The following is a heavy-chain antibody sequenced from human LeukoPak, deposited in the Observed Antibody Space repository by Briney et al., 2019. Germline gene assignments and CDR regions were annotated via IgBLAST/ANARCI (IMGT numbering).Heavy chain of an antibody. CDR3: ARLRLADLYRFDP. CDR2: IYYSGST. Sequence: PSQTLSLTCTVSGRSIRRGGYYWTRIRQHPAKGLEWIGYIYYSGSTYYNPSLKSRVTISVDTSKNQFSLKLRSVTAADTAVYYCARLRLADLYRFDPWGQGTLVTVSS. D-gene: IGHD2-21*01. V-gene: IGHV4-31*03. J-gene: IGHJ5*02. CDR1: GRSIRRGGYY.